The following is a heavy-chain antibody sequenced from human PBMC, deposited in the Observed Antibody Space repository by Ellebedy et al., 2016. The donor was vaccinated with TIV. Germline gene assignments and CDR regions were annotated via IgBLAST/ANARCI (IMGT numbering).Heavy chain of an antibody. D-gene: IGHD2-21*02. J-gene: IGHJ3*02. V-gene: IGHV1-24*01. CDR2: LDPEDGEK. CDR3: ATDSTISPIEMVTSVHAFDI. Sequence: AASVKVSCKVSGYSLTELSMHWVRQAPGKGLEWMGGLDPEDGEKKYGEKFKGRVTMTEDASTDLAYMELSSLRSEDTAVYYCATDSTISPIEMVTSVHAFDIWGQGTMVTVSS. CDR1: GYSLTELS.